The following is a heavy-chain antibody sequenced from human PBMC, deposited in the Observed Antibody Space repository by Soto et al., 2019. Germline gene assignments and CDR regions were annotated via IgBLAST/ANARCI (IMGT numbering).Heavy chain of an antibody. CDR3: AKDRLGGGLDY. CDR2: VTSRGDTT. J-gene: IGHJ4*02. Sequence: EVQLLQSGGGLVLPGGSLRLSCAASGFIFSNYAMNWVRQAPGKGLEWVSIVTSRGDTTYYADSVKGRFTISRDNSKNTLYLQVNSLTAEDTAVYYCAKDRLGGGLDYWGQGTLVSVSS. D-gene: IGHD3-16*01. CDR1: GFIFSNYA. V-gene: IGHV3-23*01.